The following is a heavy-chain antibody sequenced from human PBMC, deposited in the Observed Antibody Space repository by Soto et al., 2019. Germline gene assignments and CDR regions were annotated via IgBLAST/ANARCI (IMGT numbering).Heavy chain of an antibody. CDR2: IYYSGST. V-gene: IGHV4-39*01. J-gene: IGHJ6*02. CDR3: ARLIYSSGWKRYYYYYGMDV. D-gene: IGHD6-19*01. CDR1: GGSISSSSYY. Sequence: SETLSLTCTVSGGSISSSSYYWGWFRQPPVKGRNWIGSIYYSGSTYYNPSLKSRVTISVDTSKNQFSLKLSSVTAADTAVYYCARLIYSSGWKRYYYYYGMDVWGQGTTVTVSS.